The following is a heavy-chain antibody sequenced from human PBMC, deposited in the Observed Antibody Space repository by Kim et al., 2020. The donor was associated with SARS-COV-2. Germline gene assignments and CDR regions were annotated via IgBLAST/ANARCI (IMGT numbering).Heavy chain of an antibody. Sequence: KGRFTISRDNSKNTLYLHLNSLRADDTAVYYCAREKEYSSGWGFGGIYYDSWGQGTLVTVSS. V-gene: IGHV3-30*07. J-gene: IGHJ4*02. D-gene: IGHD6-19*01. CDR3: AREKEYSSGWGFGGIYYDS.